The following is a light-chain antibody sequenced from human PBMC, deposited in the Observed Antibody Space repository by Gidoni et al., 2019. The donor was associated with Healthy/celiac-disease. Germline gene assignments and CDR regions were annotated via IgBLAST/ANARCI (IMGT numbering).Light chain of an antibody. Sequence: VVMHQSPLSLPVTLVQPSSISCMSSQSLVYSDGNTYLNWFQPRPGPSPRRLIYKVSNRDSGVPDRFSGRGSGTDFTLKISRVEAEDVGVYYCMQGTHWPPWTFGQGTKVEIK. J-gene: IGKJ1*01. V-gene: IGKV2-30*01. CDR3: MQGTHWPPWT. CDR1: QSLVYSDGNTY. CDR2: KVS.